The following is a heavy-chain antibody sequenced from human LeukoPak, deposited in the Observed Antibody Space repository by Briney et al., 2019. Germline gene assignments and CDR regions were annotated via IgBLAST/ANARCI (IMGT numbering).Heavy chain of an antibody. V-gene: IGHV3-66*01. CDR2: IYSGGST. CDR3: ARAGIQLWLYFDY. D-gene: IGHD5-18*01. CDR1: GFTVSSNY. Sequence: GGSLRLSCAASGFTVSSNYMSWVRQAPGKGLEWVSVIYSGGSTYYADSVKGRFTISRDNSKNTLYLQMNSLRAEDTAVYYCARAGIQLWLYFDYWGQGTLVTVSS. J-gene: IGHJ4*02.